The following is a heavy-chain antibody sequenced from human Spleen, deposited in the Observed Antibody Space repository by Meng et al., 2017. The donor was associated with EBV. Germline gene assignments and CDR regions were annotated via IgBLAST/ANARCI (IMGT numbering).Heavy chain of an antibody. CDR1: GFSLSTGGVG. CDR2: IYWDDGK. V-gene: IGHV2-5*02. CDR3: AHSQWLRYYVY. D-gene: IGHD3-9*01. Sequence: QYTLKESGLTQVKPTQTLTLTCTFSGFSLSTGGVGVGWIRQPTGKALEWLAFIYWDDGKHYSPSVKTRLTITKDTSKNQLVLTVTNMDPVDTATYYCAHSQWLRYYVYWGQGNLVTVSS. J-gene: IGHJ4*02.